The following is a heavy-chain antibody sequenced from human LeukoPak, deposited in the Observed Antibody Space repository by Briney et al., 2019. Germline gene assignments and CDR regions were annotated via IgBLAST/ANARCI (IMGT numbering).Heavy chain of an antibody. V-gene: IGHV1-46*01. Sequence: ASVKVSCKASGYTFTSYYMHWVRQDPGQGLEWMGIINPSGGSTSYAQKFQGRVTMTRDTSTSTVYMELSSLRSEDTAVYYCARGGYYDSSGYAAFGYGGQGTLVTVSS. CDR3: ARGGYYDSSGYAAFGY. CDR1: GYTFTSYY. D-gene: IGHD3-22*01. J-gene: IGHJ4*02. CDR2: INPSGGST.